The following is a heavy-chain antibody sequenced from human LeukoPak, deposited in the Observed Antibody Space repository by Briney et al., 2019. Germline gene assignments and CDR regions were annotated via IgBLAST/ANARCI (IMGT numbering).Heavy chain of an antibody. CDR2: IYYSGST. Sequence: SETLSLTCTVSGGSISSYYWSWIRQPPGKGLEWIGYIYYSGSTYYNPSLKSRVTISVDTSKNQFSLKLSSVTAADTAVYYCARESIYGSGSYPDYWGQGTLVTVSS. CDR1: GGSISSYY. J-gene: IGHJ4*02. CDR3: ARESIYGSGSYPDY. D-gene: IGHD3-10*01. V-gene: IGHV4-59*12.